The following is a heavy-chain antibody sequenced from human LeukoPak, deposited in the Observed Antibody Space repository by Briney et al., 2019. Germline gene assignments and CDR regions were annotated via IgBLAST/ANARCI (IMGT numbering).Heavy chain of an antibody. CDR2: ISSSSSYI. D-gene: IGHD4-11*01. J-gene: IGHJ3*02. CDR3: ARDSLALTTALHAFDI. CDR1: GFTFSSYS. V-gene: IGHV3-21*01. Sequence: GGSLRLSCAASGFTFSSYSMNWVRQAPGKGLEWVSSISSSSSYIYYADSVKGRFTISRDNAKNSLYLQMNSLRAEDTAVYYCARDSLALTTALHAFDIWGQGTMVTVSS.